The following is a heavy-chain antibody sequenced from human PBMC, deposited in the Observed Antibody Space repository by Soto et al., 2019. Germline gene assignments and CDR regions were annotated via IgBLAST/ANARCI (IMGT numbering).Heavy chain of an antibody. CDR3: AGWGWEGYYSYGMDV. CDR1: GGTFSSYA. Sequence: QVQLVQSGAEVKKPGSSVKVSCKASGGTFSSYAISWVRQAPGQGLEWMGGIIPIFGTANYAQKFQGRVTITADESTITAYMERSRLRSEDTAVYDCAGWGWEGYYSYGMDVWGQGTTVTGSS. V-gene: IGHV1-69*12. CDR2: IIPIFGTA. D-gene: IGHD1-26*01. J-gene: IGHJ6*02.